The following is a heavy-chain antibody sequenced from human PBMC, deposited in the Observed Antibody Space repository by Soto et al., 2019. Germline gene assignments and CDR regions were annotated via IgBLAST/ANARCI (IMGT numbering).Heavy chain of an antibody. V-gene: IGHV3-66*04. Sequence: EVQLVESGGGLVQPGGSLRLSCAASGFTVSSNYMSWVRQAPGKGLEWVSVIYSGGSTYYADSVKGRFTISRDNSKNTLYLQMNSLRAEDTAVYYCARPHSDDSSGYYGYWGQGTLVTVSS. J-gene: IGHJ4*02. CDR3: ARPHSDDSSGYYGY. CDR2: IYSGGST. D-gene: IGHD3-22*01. CDR1: GFTVSSNY.